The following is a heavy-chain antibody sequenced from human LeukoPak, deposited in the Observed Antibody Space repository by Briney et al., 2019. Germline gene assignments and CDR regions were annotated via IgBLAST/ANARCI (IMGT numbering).Heavy chain of an antibody. CDR1: GFTFSSYW. CDR3: AKRMIIYCSGGSCYDGFDY. J-gene: IGHJ4*02. CDR2: INSDGSST. V-gene: IGHV3-74*01. D-gene: IGHD2-15*01. Sequence: GGSLRLSCAASGFTFSSYWMHWVRQAPGKGLVWVSRINSDGSSTYYADSVKGRFTISRDNSKNTLYLQMNSLRAEDTAVYYCAKRMIIYCSGGSCYDGFDYWGQGTLVTVSS.